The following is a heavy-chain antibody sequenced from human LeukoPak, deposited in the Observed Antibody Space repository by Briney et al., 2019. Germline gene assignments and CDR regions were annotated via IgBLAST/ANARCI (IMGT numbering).Heavy chain of an antibody. J-gene: IGHJ4*02. Sequence: GGSLRLSCAASGFTFSSDSMNWVRQAPGKGLEWVSSISSSSSYIYYADSVKGRFTISRDNAKNSLYLQMNSLRAEDTAVYYCARGDSSGWYGDDDYWGQGTLVTVSS. CDR1: GFTFSSDS. D-gene: IGHD6-19*01. V-gene: IGHV3-21*01. CDR3: ARGDSSGWYGDDDY. CDR2: ISSSSSYI.